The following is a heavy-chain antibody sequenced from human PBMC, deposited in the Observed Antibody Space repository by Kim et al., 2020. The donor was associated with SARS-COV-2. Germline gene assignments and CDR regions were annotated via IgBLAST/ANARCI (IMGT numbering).Heavy chain of an antibody. V-gene: IGHV3-23*01. CDR1: GFTFSSYA. D-gene: IGHD3-16*01. CDR3: ANLYXXXG. CDR2: ISGSGGST. Sequence: GGSLRLSCAASGFTFSSYAMSWVRQAPGKGLXWVSAISGSGGSTYYADSVKGRFXISRDXXKNTXXLXXNSLXXXDTXXYYXANLYXXXGWXXXTL. J-gene: IGHJ4*02.